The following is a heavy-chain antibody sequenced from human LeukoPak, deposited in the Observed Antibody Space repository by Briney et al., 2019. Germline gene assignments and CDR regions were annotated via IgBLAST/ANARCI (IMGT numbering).Heavy chain of an antibody. J-gene: IGHJ4*02. Sequence: GGSLRLSCAASGFTFSNYWVSWVRQAPGKGLEWVANIKEDGSEKYYVDSVRGRFTISRDNAKNSLSLQMNSLRAEDTAVYYCVRYTRRYPFDYWGQGTLVTVSS. V-gene: IGHV3-7*04. CDR1: GFTFSNYW. D-gene: IGHD2-2*02. CDR2: IKEDGSEK. CDR3: VRYTRRYPFDY.